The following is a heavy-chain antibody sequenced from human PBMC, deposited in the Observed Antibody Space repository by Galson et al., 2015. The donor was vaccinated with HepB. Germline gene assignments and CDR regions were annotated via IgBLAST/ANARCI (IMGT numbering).Heavy chain of an antibody. CDR2: INPGSENR. CDR1: GYSFTWNP. D-gene: IGHD3-10*01. Sequence: SVKVSCKASGYSFTWNPIHWVRQAPGQSLEWMGWINPGSENRRYSEKFQDRLTITRDTVATTVFMELSSLRPEDTAVYYCAKLTYGSAFDSWGQGTLVTVSS. J-gene: IGHJ4*02. CDR3: AKLTYGSAFDS. V-gene: IGHV1-3*01.